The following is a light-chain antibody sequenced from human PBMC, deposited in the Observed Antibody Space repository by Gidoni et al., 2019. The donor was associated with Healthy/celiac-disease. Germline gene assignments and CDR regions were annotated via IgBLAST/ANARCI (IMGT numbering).Light chain of an antibody. Sequence: DSQMTQYPSSLSASVGDRVTITCRASQSISSYLHWYQQKPGKAPKLLIYAASSLQSGVPSRFSGSGSGTDFTLTISSLQPEDFATYYCQQCYSTPFTFGPGTKVDIK. CDR2: AAS. CDR1: QSISSY. CDR3: QQCYSTPFT. V-gene: IGKV1-39*01. J-gene: IGKJ3*01.